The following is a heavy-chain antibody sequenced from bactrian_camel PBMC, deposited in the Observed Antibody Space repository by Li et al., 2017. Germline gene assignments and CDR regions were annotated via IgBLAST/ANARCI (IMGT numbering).Heavy chain of an antibody. V-gene: IGHV3S40*01. J-gene: IGHJ6*01. Sequence: VQLVESGGGLVQPGGSLRLSCAASGFQFSDYPMSWVRQAPGKGLEWIAQIAYDGWVSRYNDPAKGRFTISRDNAKNTVYLQMNSLKPEDTGVYYCVRETMEWVPARSLGYWGQGTQVTVS. CDR2: IAYDGWVS. CDR3: VRETMEWVPARSLGY. CDR1: GFQFSDYP. D-gene: IGHD5*01.